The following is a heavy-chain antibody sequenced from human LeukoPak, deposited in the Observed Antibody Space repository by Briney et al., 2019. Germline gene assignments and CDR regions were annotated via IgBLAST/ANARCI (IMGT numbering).Heavy chain of an antibody. CDR1: GFTFSSYG. J-gene: IGHJ4*02. D-gene: IGHD3-3*01. Sequence: GRSLKLSCAASGFTFSSYGMHWVRQAPGKGLEWVAVIWYDGSNRYYADSVKGRFTISRDDSKNTLYLQMNSLRAEDTAVYYCARAYFWSGYSNPIDYWGQGTLVTVSS. CDR2: IWYDGSNR. CDR3: ARAYFWSGYSNPIDY. V-gene: IGHV3-33*01.